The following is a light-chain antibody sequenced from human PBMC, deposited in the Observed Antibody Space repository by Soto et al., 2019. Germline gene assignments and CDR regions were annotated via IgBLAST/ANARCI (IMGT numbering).Light chain of an antibody. CDR1: QSVSSN. J-gene: IGKJ1*01. V-gene: IGKV3-15*01. Sequence: EIVMTHSPATLSVSPWERATLSSRASQSVSSNLAWYQQKPGQAPRLLIYGASTRATGIPARFSGSGSGTDFTLTISSLQPEDFATYYCQQSYSTPRTFGQGTKVDIK. CDR2: GAS. CDR3: QQSYSTPRT.